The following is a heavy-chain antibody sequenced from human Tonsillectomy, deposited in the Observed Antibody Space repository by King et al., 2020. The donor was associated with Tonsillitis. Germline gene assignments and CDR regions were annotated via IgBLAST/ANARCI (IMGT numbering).Heavy chain of an antibody. Sequence: QFTLKESGHALVKPIETLTLTCTVSGFSLSNVRMGVSWIRQPPGKALEWLAHIFSNDEKSYSTSLKSRLTISKDTSKSQVVLTMTNMDPVDTATYYCARITSDYYYGLDVWGQGTTVTVSS. CDR1: GFSLSNVRMG. V-gene: IGHV2-26*01. J-gene: IGHJ6*02. CDR3: ARITSDYYYGLDV. CDR2: IFSNDEK.